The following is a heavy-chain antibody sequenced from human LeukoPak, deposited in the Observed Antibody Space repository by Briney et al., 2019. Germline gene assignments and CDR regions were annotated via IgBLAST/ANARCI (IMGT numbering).Heavy chain of an antibody. CDR3: ARQSGHHYDNNKYWYNWFDS. CDR2: ISGSDGST. V-gene: IGHV3-23*01. D-gene: IGHD3-22*01. CDR1: GFTFSSYA. Sequence: GGSLRLSCAASGFTFSSYAMSWVRQAPGKGLEWVSAISGSDGSTYYADSVKGRFTISRDNSKNTLYLQMNSLRAEDTAIYYCARQSGHHYDNNKYWYNWFDSWGQGILVTVSS. J-gene: IGHJ5*01.